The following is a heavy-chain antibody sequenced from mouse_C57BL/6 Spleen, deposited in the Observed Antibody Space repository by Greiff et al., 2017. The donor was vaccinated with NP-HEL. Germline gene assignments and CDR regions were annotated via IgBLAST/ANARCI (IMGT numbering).Heavy chain of an antibody. V-gene: IGHV1-39*01. D-gene: IGHD1-1*01. Sequence: VQLKESGPELVKPGASVKISCKASGYSFTDYNMNWVKQSNGKSLEWIGVINPNYGTTSYNQKFKGKATLTVDQSSSTAYMQLNSLTSEDSAVYYCARGGTLLPHWYFDVWGTGTTVTVSS. CDR1: GYSFTDYN. J-gene: IGHJ1*03. CDR3: ARGGTLLPHWYFDV. CDR2: INPNYGTT.